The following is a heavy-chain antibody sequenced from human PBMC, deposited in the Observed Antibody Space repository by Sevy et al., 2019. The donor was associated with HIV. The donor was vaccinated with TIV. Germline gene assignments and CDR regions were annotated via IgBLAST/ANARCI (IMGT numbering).Heavy chain of an antibody. D-gene: IGHD2-21*01. CDR1: GFTFSDYF. CDR2: INQDGSQK. V-gene: IGHV3-7*01. J-gene: IGHJ4*02. CDR3: ARELWPGDY. Sequence: GGSLRLSCAASGFTFSDYFMGWVRKAPGKGLEWIANINQDGSQKNYVDSVKGRFTITRDKAKNLFSLQMNSLRVDDTAVYYCARELWPGDYWGQGTLVTVSS.